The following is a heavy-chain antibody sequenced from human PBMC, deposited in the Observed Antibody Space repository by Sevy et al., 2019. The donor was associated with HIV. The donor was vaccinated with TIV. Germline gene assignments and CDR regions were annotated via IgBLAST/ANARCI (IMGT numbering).Heavy chain of an antibody. CDR3: ARKYDSSGYFDY. V-gene: IGHV3-21*04. CDR1: GFTFSIYS. CDR2: ISSRSSYI. J-gene: IGHJ4*02. D-gene: IGHD3-22*01. Sequence: GGSLRLSCAASGFTFSIYSMTWVRQAPGKGLEWVSSISSRSSYIYYADSVKGRFTISRDDSKNSLYLQLNSLRAEDTAIYYCARKYDSSGYFDYWGQGTLVTVSS.